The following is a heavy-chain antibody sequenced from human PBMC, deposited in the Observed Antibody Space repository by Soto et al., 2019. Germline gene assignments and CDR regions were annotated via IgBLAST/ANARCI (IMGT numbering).Heavy chain of an antibody. CDR1: CGSISSYY. D-gene: IGHD3-22*01. Sequence: SETLSLTCTVSCGSISSYYWSWIRQPPGKGLEWIGYIYYSGSTNYNPSLKSRVTISVDTSKNQFSLKLSSVTAADTAVYYCARTGYYDSSGYDAFDIWGQGTMVTVSS. CDR2: IYYSGST. J-gene: IGHJ3*02. CDR3: ARTGYYDSSGYDAFDI. V-gene: IGHV4-59*01.